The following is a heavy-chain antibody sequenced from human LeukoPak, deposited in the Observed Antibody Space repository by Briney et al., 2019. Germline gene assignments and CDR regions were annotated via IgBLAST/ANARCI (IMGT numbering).Heavy chain of an antibody. CDR3: AKDHNLGGYVLFDN. V-gene: IGHV3-23*01. Sequence: GGSLRLSCAGSGFTFNNYAMSWVRQTPGKGLEWVSAISGRGDTTFYADAMKGRFTISRDNSQYTLYLQMNSLRAEDTAVYYCAKDHNLGGYVLFDNWGQGTLVTVSS. J-gene: IGHJ4*02. CDR1: GFTFNNYA. CDR2: ISGRGDTT. D-gene: IGHD3-22*01.